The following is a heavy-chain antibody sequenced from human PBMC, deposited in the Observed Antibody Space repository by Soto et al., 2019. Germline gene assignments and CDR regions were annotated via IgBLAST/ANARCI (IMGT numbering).Heavy chain of an antibody. CDR3: ARLWHDTSGYYYSFDQ. Sequence: PSETLSLTCTVAGGSISNGDYYWGWIRQPPGKGLGWIGSIYYSGRTFYNPSLKSRVTMSVDTSKNQFSLRLNSVTAADTSLYSRARLWHDTSGYYYSFDQWGQGTLGTVSS. CDR1: GGSISNGDYY. D-gene: IGHD3-22*01. CDR2: IYYSGRT. V-gene: IGHV4-39*01. J-gene: IGHJ4*02.